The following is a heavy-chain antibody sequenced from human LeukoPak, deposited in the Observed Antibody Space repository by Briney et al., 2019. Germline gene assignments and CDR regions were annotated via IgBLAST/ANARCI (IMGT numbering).Heavy chain of an antibody. CDR3: ARGLRRIDY. CDR2: INHSGST. V-gene: IGHV4-34*01. CDR1: GGSISSYY. Sequence: SETLSLTCTVSGGSISSYYWSWIRQPPGKGLEWIGEINHSGSTNYNPSLKSRVTISVDTSKNQFSLKLSSVTAADTAVYYCARGLRRIDYWGQGTLVTVSS. J-gene: IGHJ4*02.